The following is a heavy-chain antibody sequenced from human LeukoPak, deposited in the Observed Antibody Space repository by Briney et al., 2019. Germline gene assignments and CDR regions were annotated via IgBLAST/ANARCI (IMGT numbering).Heavy chain of an antibody. V-gene: IGHV4-59*08. D-gene: IGHD5-18*01. Sequence: SETLSLTCTVSGGSIGSYYWSWIRQPPGKGLEWIGYIYYSGSTNYNPSLKSRVTISVDTSKNQFSLKLSSVTAADTAVYYCARRRLSSYGLDYFGYWGQGTLVTVSS. CDR2: IYYSGST. CDR1: GGSIGSYY. J-gene: IGHJ4*02. CDR3: ARRRLSSYGLDYFGY.